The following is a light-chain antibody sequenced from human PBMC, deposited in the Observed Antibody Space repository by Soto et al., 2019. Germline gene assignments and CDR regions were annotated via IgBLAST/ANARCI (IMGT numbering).Light chain of an antibody. CDR3: QQYNNWPPLT. CDR1: QSVSSN. CDR2: GAS. Sequence: EIVMTQSPATLSLSPGERATLSCRASQSVSSNLAWYQQKPGQAPRLLIYGASTRATGIPARVSGSGSGTEFTLTISSLQSEDFAVYYCQQYNNWPPLTFGGGTKVEIQ. J-gene: IGKJ4*01. V-gene: IGKV3-15*01.